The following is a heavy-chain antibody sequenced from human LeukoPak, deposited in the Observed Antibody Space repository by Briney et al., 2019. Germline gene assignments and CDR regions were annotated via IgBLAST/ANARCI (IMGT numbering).Heavy chain of an antibody. J-gene: IGHJ4*02. D-gene: IGHD1-14*01. CDR1: LDSTTSNF. CDR2: IHRSGSP. CDR3: AREILGGFNPGAY. V-gene: IGHV4-4*02. Sequence: SETLSLTCTVSLDSTTSNFWSWVRQPPGKGLEWIGEIHRSGSPNYNPSLQSRGTISIDRSRKQIALELSSVTAADTAVYYCAREILGGFNPGAYWGQGTLVTVSS.